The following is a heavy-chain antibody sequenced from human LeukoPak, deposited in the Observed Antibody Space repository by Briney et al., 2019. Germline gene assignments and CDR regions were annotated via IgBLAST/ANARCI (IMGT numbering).Heavy chain of an antibody. J-gene: IGHJ5*02. V-gene: IGHV4-39*07. CDR1: GASISSYTYY. CDR3: ARVIPYGDYEKWFDP. CDR2: ISYSGST. Sequence: SETLSLTCTVSGASISSYTYYWGWIRQPPGKGVEWIGTISYSGSTTYSPSLKSRVTISIDTSKNQFYLNLSAVTAADTAEYYCARVIPYGDYEKWFDPWGQGTLVTVSS. D-gene: IGHD4-17*01.